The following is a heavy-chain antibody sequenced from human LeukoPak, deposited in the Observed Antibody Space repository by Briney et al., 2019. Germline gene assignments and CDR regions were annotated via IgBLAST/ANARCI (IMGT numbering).Heavy chain of an antibody. D-gene: IGHD4-17*01. CDR1: GGSISSYY. Sequence: SETLSLTCTVSGGSISSYYWSWLRQPAGKGLEWIGRIYTSGSTNYNPSLKSRVTISVDKSKNQFSLKLSSVTAADTAVYYCARDRGYGDYEYYFDYWGQGTLVTVSS. CDR2: IYTSGST. J-gene: IGHJ4*02. V-gene: IGHV4-4*07. CDR3: ARDRGYGDYEYYFDY.